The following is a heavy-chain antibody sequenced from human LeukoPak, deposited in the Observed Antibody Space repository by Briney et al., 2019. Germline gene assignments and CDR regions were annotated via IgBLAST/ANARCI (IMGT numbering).Heavy chain of an antibody. V-gene: IGHV3-53*04. CDR1: GFTFSSYA. CDR2: IYSGGST. D-gene: IGHD6-19*01. J-gene: IGHJ4*02. Sequence: GGSLRLSCAASGFTFSSYAMHWVRQAPGKGLEWVSVIYSGGSTYYADSVKGRFTISRHNSKNTLYLQMNSLRAEDTAVYYCARHSSSGYSDYYFDYWGQGTLVTVSS. CDR3: ARHSSSGYSDYYFDY.